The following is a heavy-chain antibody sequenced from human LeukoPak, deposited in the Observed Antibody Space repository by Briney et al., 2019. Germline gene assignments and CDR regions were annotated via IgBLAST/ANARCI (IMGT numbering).Heavy chain of an antibody. D-gene: IGHD2/OR15-2a*01. CDR1: GGTFSSYA. CDR2: IIPIFGTT. CDR3: ARGDWYYDY. V-gene: IGHV1-69*05. J-gene: IGHJ4*02. Sequence: SVKVSCKASGGTFSSYAISWVRQAPGQGLEWRGRIIPIFGTTNYAQKVQGRVTITTDESTSTAYMELSSLRSEDTAVYYCARGDWYYDYWGQGTLVTVSS.